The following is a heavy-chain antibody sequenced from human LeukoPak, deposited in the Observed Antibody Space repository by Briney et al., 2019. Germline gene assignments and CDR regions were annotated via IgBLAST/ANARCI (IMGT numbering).Heavy chain of an antibody. V-gene: IGHV4-34*01. CDR1: GGSINSYY. CDR3: ARGDGGYDFWSGPLSRPPDY. J-gene: IGHJ4*02. CDR2: INHSGST. D-gene: IGHD3-3*01. Sequence: PSETLSLTCSVSGGSINSYYWSWIRQPPGKGLEWIGEINHSGSTNYNPSLKSRVTISVDTSKNQFSLKLSSVTAADTAVYYCARGDGGYDFWSGPLSRPPDYWGQGTLVTVSS.